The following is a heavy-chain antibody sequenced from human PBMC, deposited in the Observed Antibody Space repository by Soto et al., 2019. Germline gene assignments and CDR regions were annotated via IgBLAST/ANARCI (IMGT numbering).Heavy chain of an antibody. J-gene: IGHJ5*02. D-gene: IGHD7-27*01. V-gene: IGHV4-61*01. CDR3: AGDWGPYWFDH. CDR1: GTSLNSGTNY. Sequence: KPSETLSLTCTVSGTSLNSGTNYWNWVGQPPGKALEWIEYIYGSGNNKYNPSLKSRVTISRDTSKNQVSLKMNSVTATDTAMYYCAGDWGPYWFDHWGQGILVTVSS. CDR2: IYGSGNN.